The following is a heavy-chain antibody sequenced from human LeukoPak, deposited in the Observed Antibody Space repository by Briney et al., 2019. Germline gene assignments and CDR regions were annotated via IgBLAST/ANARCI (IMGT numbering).Heavy chain of an antibody. V-gene: IGHV4-61*02. D-gene: IGHD4-17*01. CDR1: GGSISSGDYY. CDR3: ARDSRDYGYFDY. J-gene: IGHJ4*02. CDR2: IYASGST. Sequence: PSQTLSLTCTVSGGSISSGDYYWSWIRQPPGKGLEWIGRIYASGSTNYNPSLKSRVTLSLDTSKKQFSLKLTSVTAADTAVYYCARDSRDYGYFDYWGQGTLVTVSS.